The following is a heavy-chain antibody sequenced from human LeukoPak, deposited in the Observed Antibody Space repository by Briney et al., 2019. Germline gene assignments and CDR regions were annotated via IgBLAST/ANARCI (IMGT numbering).Heavy chain of an antibody. CDR1: GFTFCDYR. J-gene: IGHJ6*04. Sequence: PGGALRLSSAASGFTFCDYRMSRVPQAPGKGLERGSYINSSSSTIYYADSVKGRFTISRDNAKSSLYMQMSSLRAEDTAVYYCAEIGITVIGGVWGKVTTVTISS. CDR3: AEIGITVIGGV. CDR2: INSSSSTI. V-gene: IGHV3-48*04. D-gene: IGHD3-10*02.